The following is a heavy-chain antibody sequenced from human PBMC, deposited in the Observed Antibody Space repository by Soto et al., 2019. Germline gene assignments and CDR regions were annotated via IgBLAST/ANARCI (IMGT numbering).Heavy chain of an antibody. J-gene: IGHJ5*02. CDR2: IYYSGST. CDR3: ASLIIRSMSANWFDP. CDR1: GGSISSGGYY. D-gene: IGHD6-6*01. Sequence: SETLSLTCTVSGGSISSGGYYWSWIRQHPGKGLEWIGYIYYSGSTYYNPSLKSRVTISVDTSKNQFSLKLSSVTAADTAVYYCASLIIRSMSANWFDPWGQGTLVTVSS. V-gene: IGHV4-31*03.